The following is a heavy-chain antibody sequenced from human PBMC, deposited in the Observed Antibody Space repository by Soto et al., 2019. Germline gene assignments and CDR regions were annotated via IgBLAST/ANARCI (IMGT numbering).Heavy chain of an antibody. V-gene: IGHV3-9*01. J-gene: IGHJ4*02. CDR1: GFTFDDYA. D-gene: IGHD3-3*01. CDR2: ISWNSGSI. Sequence: EVQLVESGGGLVQPGRSLRFSCAASGFTFDDYAMHWVRQAPGTGLEWVSGISWNSGSIGYADSVKGRFTISRDNAKNSMYLQMNSLRAEDTALYCCAKAHSPFGVVITFGYWGQGTLVTVSS. CDR3: AKAHSPFGVVITFGY.